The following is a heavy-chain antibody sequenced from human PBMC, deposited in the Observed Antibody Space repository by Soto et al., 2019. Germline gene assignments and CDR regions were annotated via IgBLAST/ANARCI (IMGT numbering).Heavy chain of an antibody. CDR2: IYHSGST. D-gene: IGHD2-21*01. CDR1: GGSISSGGYS. CDR3: ARVMGVVVSNWFDP. V-gene: IGHV4-30-2*01. J-gene: IGHJ5*02. Sequence: QLQLQESGSGLVKPSQTLSLTCAVSGGSISSGGYSWSWIRQPPGKGLEWIGYIYHSGSTYYNPSLKSRVTISVDRSKNQFSLKLSSVTAADTAVYYCARVMGVVVSNWFDPWGQGTLVTVSS.